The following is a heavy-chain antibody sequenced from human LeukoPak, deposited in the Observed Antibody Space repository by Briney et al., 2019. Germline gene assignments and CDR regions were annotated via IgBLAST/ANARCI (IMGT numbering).Heavy chain of an antibody. Sequence: SQTLSLTCTVSGGSISSGDYYWSWIRQPPGRGLEWIGYIFYSGSAFYNPSLKRRFMISLDASKNQFSLRLSSVTAADTAVYYCAVYYYDSSGHRDWGQGTLVTVSS. J-gene: IGHJ4*02. CDR1: GGSISSGDYY. D-gene: IGHD3-22*01. CDR2: IFYSGSA. V-gene: IGHV4-30-4*01. CDR3: AVYYYDSSGHRD.